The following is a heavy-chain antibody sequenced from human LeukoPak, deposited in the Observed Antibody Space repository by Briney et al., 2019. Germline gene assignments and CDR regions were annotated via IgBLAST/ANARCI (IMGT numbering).Heavy chain of an antibody. CDR1: GYSISTGYY. D-gene: IGHD4-17*01. Sequence: SETLSLTCTVSGYSISTGYYCVWIRQSPGKGLEWIASIYHSGNTYYNPSLKGRVTMSIDTSMNQFSLKLRSVTAADTAVYFCARAEVTTSSLDSWGQGTLVTISS. CDR2: IYHSGNT. CDR3: ARAEVTTSSLDS. J-gene: IGHJ4*02. V-gene: IGHV4-38-2*02.